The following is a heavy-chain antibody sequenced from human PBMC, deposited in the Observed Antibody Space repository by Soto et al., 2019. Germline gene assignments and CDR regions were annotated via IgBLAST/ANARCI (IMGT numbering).Heavy chain of an antibody. Sequence: QVQLVQSGAEVKKPGSSVKVSCKASGGTFSSYAISWLRQAPGQGLEWVGGIIPIFGTANYAQKLQGRVTITADESTSTAYMELSSLRSEDTAVYYCASSYYECSGYYSGARNWFDPWGQGTLVTVSS. J-gene: IGHJ5*02. CDR2: IIPIFGTA. CDR3: ASSYYECSGYYSGARNWFDP. V-gene: IGHV1-69*01. CDR1: GGTFSSYA. D-gene: IGHD3-22*01.